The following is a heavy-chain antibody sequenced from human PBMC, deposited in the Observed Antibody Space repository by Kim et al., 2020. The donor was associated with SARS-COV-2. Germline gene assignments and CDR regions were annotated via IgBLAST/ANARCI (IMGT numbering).Heavy chain of an antibody. V-gene: IGHV4-34*01. D-gene: IGHD3-10*01. Sequence: KSRVTISVDTSKNQFSLKLGAVTAADTAVYYCARGPYYYGSGSYSRLFDYWGQGTLVTVSS. CDR3: ARGPYYYGSGSYSRLFDY. J-gene: IGHJ4*02.